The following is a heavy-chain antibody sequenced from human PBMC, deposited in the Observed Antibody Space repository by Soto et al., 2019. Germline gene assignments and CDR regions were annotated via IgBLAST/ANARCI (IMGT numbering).Heavy chain of an antibody. Sequence: SETLSLTCAVYGGSFSGYYWSWIRQPPGKGLEWIGEINHSGSTNYNPSLQIRVTISVHTSKNPFSLNLSSVPAADTALYYCARMDYYRSGCYFFWGQTTLVTVSS. CDR2: INHSGST. J-gene: IGHJ4*02. CDR3: ARMDYYRSGCYFF. V-gene: IGHV4-34*01. D-gene: IGHD3-10*01. CDR1: GGSFSGYY.